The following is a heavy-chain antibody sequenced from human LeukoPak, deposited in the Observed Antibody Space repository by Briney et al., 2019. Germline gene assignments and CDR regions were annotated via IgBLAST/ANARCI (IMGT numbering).Heavy chain of an antibody. Sequence: PGGSLRLSCAASGFTFSSYEMNWVRQAPGKGLELISYISGSGSPIYYADSVKGRFTISRDNAKNSLYLQMNSLRAEDTAVYYCKGFIPYGMDVWGQGTTVTVSS. CDR3: KGFIPYGMDV. CDR2: ISGSGSPI. J-gene: IGHJ6*02. CDR1: GFTFSSYE. V-gene: IGHV3-48*03. D-gene: IGHD3-16*01.